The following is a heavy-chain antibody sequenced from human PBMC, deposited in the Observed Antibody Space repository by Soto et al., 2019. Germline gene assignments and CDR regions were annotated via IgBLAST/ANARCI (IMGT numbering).Heavy chain of an antibody. D-gene: IGHD6-19*01. J-gene: IGHJ4*02. V-gene: IGHV3-30*18. CDR1: GFTFSSYG. CDR3: AKANGGRVAGTRFDY. CDR2: ISYDGSNK. Sequence: QVQLVESGGGVVQPGRSLRLSCAASGFTFSSYGMHWVRQAPGKGLEWVAVISYDGSNKYYADSVKGRFTISRDNSKNTLYLQMNSLRAEDTAVYYCAKANGGRVAGTRFDYWGQGTLVTVSS.